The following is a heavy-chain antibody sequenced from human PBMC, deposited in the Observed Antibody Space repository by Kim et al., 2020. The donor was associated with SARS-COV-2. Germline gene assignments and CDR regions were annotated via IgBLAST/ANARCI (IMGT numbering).Heavy chain of an antibody. D-gene: IGHD3-9*01. V-gene: IGHV4-59*08. J-gene: IGHJ3*02. CDR1: GGSISSYY. CDR3: ARRALGYYDILTGTIKSAFDI. CDR2: IYYSGST. Sequence: SETLSLTCTVSGGSISSYYWSWIRQPPGEGLEWIGYIYYSGSTNYNPSLKSRVTISVDTSKNQFSLKLSSVTAADTAVYYCARRALGYYDILTGTIKSAFDIWGQGTMVTVSS.